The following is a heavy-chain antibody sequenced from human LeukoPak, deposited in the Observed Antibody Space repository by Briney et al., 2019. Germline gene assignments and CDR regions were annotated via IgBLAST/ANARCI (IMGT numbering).Heavy chain of an antibody. Sequence: GGSLRLSCAASGFTFSPSWMHWVRQAPGKGLEWVSSISSSSSYIYYADSVKGRFTISRDNAKNSLYLQMNSLRAEDTAVYYCARDLRHYYDSSGYFSWGQGTLVTVSS. CDR3: ARDLRHYYDSSGYFS. V-gene: IGHV3-21*01. J-gene: IGHJ4*02. CDR2: ISSSSSYI. CDR1: GFTFSPSW. D-gene: IGHD3-22*01.